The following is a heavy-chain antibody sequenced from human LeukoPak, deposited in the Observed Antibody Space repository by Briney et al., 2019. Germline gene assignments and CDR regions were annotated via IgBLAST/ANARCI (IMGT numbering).Heavy chain of an antibody. CDR1: GFIFSDHS. CDR2: ISGSSNYI. V-gene: IGHV3-21*01. Sequence: GGSLRLSCATSGFIFSDHSINWVRQAPGKGLEWVSYISGSSNYINYADSVKGRFTISRDNAKTSVYLQMNSLRAEDTAVYYCARTKPLANWFDPWGQGTLVTVSS. D-gene: IGHD2-8*01. J-gene: IGHJ5*02. CDR3: ARTKPLANWFDP.